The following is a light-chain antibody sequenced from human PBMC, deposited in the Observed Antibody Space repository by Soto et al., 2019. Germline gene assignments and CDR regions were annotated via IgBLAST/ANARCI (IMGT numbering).Light chain of an antibody. CDR1: QGISSY. CDR3: QQSYSAPPWT. CDR2: AAS. Sequence: VIWMTQSPSLLSASTGDRVTLSCRVSQGISSYLAWYQQKPGKAPELLIYAASTLQSGVPTRFSGSGSGTDFTLTINNLQPEDFATYFCQQSYSAPPWTFGQGTKLDIK. J-gene: IGKJ1*01. V-gene: IGKV1D-8*03.